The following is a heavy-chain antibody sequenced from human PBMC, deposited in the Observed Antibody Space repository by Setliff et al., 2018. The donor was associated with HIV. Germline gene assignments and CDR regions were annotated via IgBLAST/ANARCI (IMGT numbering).Heavy chain of an antibody. J-gene: IGHJ4*02. CDR3: ARLRLAVMMSLDYFDL. V-gene: IGHV4-61*05. CDR1: GGSISSSSYY. Sequence: ETLSLTCTVSGGSISSSSYYWGWIRQPPGKGLEWIGYIYNPGSTNFNPSLQSRVSMSVDVSTNQFSLRLTSVTAADTAVYYCARLRLAVMMSLDYFDLWGQGTLVTVSS. D-gene: IGHD3-16*01. CDR2: IYNPGST.